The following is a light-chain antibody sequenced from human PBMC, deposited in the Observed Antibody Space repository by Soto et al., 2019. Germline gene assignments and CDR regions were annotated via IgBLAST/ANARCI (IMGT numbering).Light chain of an antibody. CDR3: QQNGSPWT. CDR2: GAS. Sequence: EIVLMQSPGTLSLSPGERATLSCRASQSVSSTYLAWYQQKPGQAPRLLIYGASIRATGIPDRFSGSGSGTDFTLTISRLEPEDFAVYYCQQNGSPWTFGQGTKVEIK. V-gene: IGKV3-20*01. CDR1: QSVSSTY. J-gene: IGKJ1*01.